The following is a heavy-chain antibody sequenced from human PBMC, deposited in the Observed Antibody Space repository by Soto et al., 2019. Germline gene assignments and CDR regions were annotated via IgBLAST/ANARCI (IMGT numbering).Heavy chain of an antibody. CDR1: GGSISSYY. V-gene: IGHV4-59*01. D-gene: IGHD2-8*01. CDR2: IYYSVSS. J-gene: IGHJ3*02. Sequence: SETLSLTCTVSGGSISSYYWSWIRQPPGKGLEWIGYIYYSVSSNYNPSLKSRVTISVDTSKNQFSLKLSSVTAADTAVYYCARDFFSGGVFDIWGQGTMVTVSS. CDR3: ARDFFSGGVFDI.